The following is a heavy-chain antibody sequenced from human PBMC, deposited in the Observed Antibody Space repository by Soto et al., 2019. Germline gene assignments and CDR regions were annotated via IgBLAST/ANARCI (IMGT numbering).Heavy chain of an antibody. CDR1: GGTFSSYA. J-gene: IGHJ6*02. D-gene: IGHD2-2*01. CDR3: ASGDCSSTSCYRRGRMVTLITYYYYGMDV. CDR2: IIPIFGTA. Sequence: SVKVSCKASGGTFSSYAISWVRQAPGQGLEWMGGIIPIFGTANYAQKFQGRVTITADESTSTAYMELSSLRSEDTAVYYCASGDCSSTSCYRRGRMVTLITYYYYGMDVWGQGTTVTAP. V-gene: IGHV1-69*13.